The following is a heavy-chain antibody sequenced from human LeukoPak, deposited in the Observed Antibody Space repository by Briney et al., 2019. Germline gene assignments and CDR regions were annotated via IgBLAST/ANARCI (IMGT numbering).Heavy chain of an antibody. V-gene: IGHV1-69*13. CDR3: ARDGVDTAISYGMDV. CDR2: IIPIFGTA. CDR1: GGTFSSYA. D-gene: IGHD5-18*01. Sequence: SVKVSCKASGGTFSSYAISWVRQPPGQGLEWMGGIIPIFGTANYAQKFQGRVTITADESTSTAYMELSSLRSEDTAVFYCARDGVDTAISYGMDVWGQGTTVTVSS. J-gene: IGHJ6*02.